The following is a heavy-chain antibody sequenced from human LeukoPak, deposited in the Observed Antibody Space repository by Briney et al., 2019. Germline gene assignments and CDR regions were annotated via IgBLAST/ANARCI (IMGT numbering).Heavy chain of an antibody. CDR2: INPNTGDR. V-gene: IGHV1-8*03. D-gene: IGHD4-17*01. CDR3: ARTTSLTASGYDY. CDR1: GYTFTSYD. J-gene: IGHJ4*02. Sequence: GASVKVSCKASGYTFTSYDINWVRQAPGQGLEWMGWINPNTGDRGYAQKFQGRVSISSDTSISTAYMELGSPRSDDTAVYFCARTTSLTASGYDYWGQGTLVTVSS.